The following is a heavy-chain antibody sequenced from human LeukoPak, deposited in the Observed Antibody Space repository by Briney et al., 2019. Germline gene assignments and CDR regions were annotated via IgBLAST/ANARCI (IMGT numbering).Heavy chain of an antibody. CDR2: IYYSGST. CDR3: AREDEDAFDI. Sequence: SETLSLTCAVYGGSFSGYYWSWIRQPPGKGLEWIGYIYYSGSTNYNPSLKSRVTISVDTSKNQFSLKLSSVTAADTAVYYCAREDEDAFDIWGQGTMVTVSS. J-gene: IGHJ3*02. CDR1: GGSFSGYY. V-gene: IGHV4-59*01.